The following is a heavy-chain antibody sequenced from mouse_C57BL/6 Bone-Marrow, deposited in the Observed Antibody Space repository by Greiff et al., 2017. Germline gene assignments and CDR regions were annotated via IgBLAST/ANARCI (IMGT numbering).Heavy chain of an antibody. Sequence: QVQLKESGAELVRPGASVKLSCKASGYTFTDYEMHWVKQTPVHGLEWIGAIDPETCGTAYNQKFKGKATLTADKSSSTAYMELSSLTSEDSAVYYSTTYYSNCRYAMDYWGQGTSVTVSS. CDR1: GYTFTDYE. CDR2: IDPETCGT. J-gene: IGHJ4*01. CDR3: TTYYSNCRYAMDY. V-gene: IGHV1-23*01. D-gene: IGHD2-5*01.